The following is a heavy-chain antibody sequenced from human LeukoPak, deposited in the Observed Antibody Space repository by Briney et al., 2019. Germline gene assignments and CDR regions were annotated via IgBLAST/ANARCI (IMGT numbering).Heavy chain of an antibody. CDR2: ISAYNGNT. CDR3: ARVREVAATKAFDI. J-gene: IGHJ3*02. D-gene: IGHD2-15*01. CDR1: GYSFTSYG. Sequence: GASVKLSCKASGYSFTSYGISWVRQAPGQGLEWMGWISAYNGNTNYAQKLQGRFTMTTDKSTSTAYMELRSLRSDDTAVYYCARVREVAATKAFDIWGQGTMVTVSS. V-gene: IGHV1-18*04.